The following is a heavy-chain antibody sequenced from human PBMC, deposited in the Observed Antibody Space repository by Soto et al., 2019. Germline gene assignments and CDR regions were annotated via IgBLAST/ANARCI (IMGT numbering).Heavy chain of an antibody. CDR3: TTDRRYCSGGSCYNYYYGMDV. J-gene: IGHJ6*02. V-gene: IGHV3-15*01. D-gene: IGHD2-15*01. CDR2: IKSKTDGGTT. CDR1: GFTFSNAW. Sequence: EVQLVESGGGLVKPGGSLRLSCAASGFTFSNAWMSWVRQAPGKGLEWVGRIKSKTDGGTTDYAAPVKGRFTISRDDSKNTLYLKMNSLKTEDTAVYYCTTDRRYCSGGSCYNYYYGMDVWGQGTTVSVSS.